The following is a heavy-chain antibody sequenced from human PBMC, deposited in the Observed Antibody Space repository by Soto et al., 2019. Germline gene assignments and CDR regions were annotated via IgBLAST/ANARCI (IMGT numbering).Heavy chain of an antibody. D-gene: IGHD4-4*01. CDR3: ARGMTTVTTFDY. Sequence: QQQLQESGSGLVKPSQTLSLTCAVSGGSISSGGYSCSWIRQPPGKGLEWIGYIYHSGSTYYNPSLKSRVTILVDRSKNQFSLKLSSVTAADTAVYYCARGMTTVTTFDYWGQGTLVTVSS. J-gene: IGHJ4*02. CDR2: IYHSGST. V-gene: IGHV4-30-2*01. CDR1: GGSISSGGYS.